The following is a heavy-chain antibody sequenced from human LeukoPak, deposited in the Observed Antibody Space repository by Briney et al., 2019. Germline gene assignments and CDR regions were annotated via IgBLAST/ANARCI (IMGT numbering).Heavy chain of an antibody. CDR1: GGSISSGTFF. Sequence: SETLSLTCTVSGGSISSGTFFWTWIRQHPGKDLKGIANVHHSGVSNPTPNLQSRITIPVSTSKYPFSLKSSTVPAADTAVCSGARLNPSSALSYCLDSWGRGTLGTVSS. D-gene: IGHD2-8*02. CDR2: VHHSGVS. J-gene: IGHJ4*02. V-gene: IGHV4-31*03. CDR3: ARLNPSSALSYCLDS.